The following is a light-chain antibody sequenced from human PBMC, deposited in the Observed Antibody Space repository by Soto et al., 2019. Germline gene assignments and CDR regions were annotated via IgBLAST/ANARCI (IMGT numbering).Light chain of an antibody. CDR3: QQYDFLVGT. J-gene: IGKJ1*01. CDR1: QSIKKW. Sequence: VAMTQSPSALSASVGDRVTMTCRASQSIKKWLAWYQQKPGKAPNLLIYEASSLHSGVPSRFSGSGFGTEFTLTINSLQLDDFATYYCQQYDFLVGTFGQGTKVEV. CDR2: EAS. V-gene: IGKV1-5*03.